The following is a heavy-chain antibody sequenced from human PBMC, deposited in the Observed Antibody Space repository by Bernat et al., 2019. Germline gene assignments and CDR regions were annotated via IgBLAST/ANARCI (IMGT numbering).Heavy chain of an antibody. D-gene: IGHD3-9*01. Sequence: QLQLQESGPGLVKPSETLSLTCTVSGGSISSSSYYWGWIRQPPGKGLEWIGSIYYSGSTYYNPSLKSRVTISVDTSKNQFSLKLSSVTAADTAVYYCARHRASDYDILTGRSSWVHYYYGMDVWGQGTTVTVSS. J-gene: IGHJ6*02. CDR1: GGSISSSSYY. CDR2: IYYSGST. V-gene: IGHV4-39*01. CDR3: ARHRASDYDILTGRSSWVHYYYGMDV.